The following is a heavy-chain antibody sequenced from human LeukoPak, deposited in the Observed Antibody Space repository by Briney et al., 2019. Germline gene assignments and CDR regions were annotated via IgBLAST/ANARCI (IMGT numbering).Heavy chain of an antibody. D-gene: IGHD3-3*02. V-gene: IGHV3-7*01. Sequence: GGSLRLSCAASGFTFSSYSMSSVRQAPGKGLEWVANIKQDGSEKYYVDSVKGRFTISRDNAKNSLYLQMNSLRAEDTAVYYCARDGTFLEWLPAYYFDYWGQGTLVTVSS. CDR1: GFTFSSYS. CDR3: ARDGTFLEWLPAYYFDY. J-gene: IGHJ4*02. CDR2: IKQDGSEK.